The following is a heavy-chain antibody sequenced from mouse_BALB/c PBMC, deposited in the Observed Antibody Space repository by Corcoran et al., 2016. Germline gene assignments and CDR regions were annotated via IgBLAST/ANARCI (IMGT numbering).Heavy chain of an antibody. CDR1: GFNIKDTY. CDR3: ARYYPYAMDY. CDR2: IDPANGNT. V-gene: IGHV14-3*02. J-gene: IGHJ4*01. D-gene: IGHD1-1*01. Sequence: EVQLQQSGAELVKPGASVKLSCTASGFNIKDTYMHWVKQRPEQGLEWIGRIDPANGNTKYDPKFQGKATITADTSSNTAYLQLSSLTSEDTSVYYCARYYPYAMDYWGQGTSVTVSS.